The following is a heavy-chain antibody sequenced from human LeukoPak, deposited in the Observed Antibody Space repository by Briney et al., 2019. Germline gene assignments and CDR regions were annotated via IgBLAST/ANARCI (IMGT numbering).Heavy chain of an antibody. D-gene: IGHD3-10*01. V-gene: IGHV1-8*01. CDR2: MNPNSGNT. J-gene: IGHJ4*02. CDR3: SRGPIYGSGSYFDY. CDR1: GYTFTSFD. Sequence: ASVKVSCKASGYTFTSFDINWVRQATGQGLEWVGWMNPNSGNTGFAQKFQGRVTMTRDTSISTAYMELSSLRSEDTAVYYCSRGPIYGSGSYFDYWGQGTLVTVSS.